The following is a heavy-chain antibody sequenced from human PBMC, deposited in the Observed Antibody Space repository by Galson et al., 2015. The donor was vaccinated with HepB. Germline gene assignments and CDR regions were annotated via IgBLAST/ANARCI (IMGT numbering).Heavy chain of an antibody. CDR3: ARGGRQQLVVGSFDY. CDR1: GFSFNSYS. D-gene: IGHD2-15*01. Sequence: SLRLSCAASGFSFNSYSMNWVRQAPGKGLEWIAYITSSSSTKYYADSVKGRFTISRDNGKNSLFLQMNSLRDGDTAVYYCARGGRQQLVVGSFDYWGRGTLVTVSS. CDR2: ITSSSSTK. V-gene: IGHV3-48*02. J-gene: IGHJ4*02.